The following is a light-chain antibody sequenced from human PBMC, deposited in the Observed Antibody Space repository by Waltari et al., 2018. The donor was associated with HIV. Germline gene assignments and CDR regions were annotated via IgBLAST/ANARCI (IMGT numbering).Light chain of an antibody. V-gene: IGKV1-9*01. CDR2: SAS. J-gene: IGKJ5*01. Sequence: DLQLTQSPSFLSASIGDRVTITCRATEDINNYLAWYQLKPGTAPRLLLFSASTLQGGVPSRFSGSGSGTDFTLTISSLQPEDFATYVGQQLLSYPITFGQGTRLE. CDR1: EDINNY. CDR3: QQLLSYPIT.